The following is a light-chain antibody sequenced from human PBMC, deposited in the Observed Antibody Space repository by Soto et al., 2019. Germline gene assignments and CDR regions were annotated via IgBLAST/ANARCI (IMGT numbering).Light chain of an antibody. Sequence: QSVLTQPPSVSGAPGQRVTIPCTGNSSNLGAGYDVHWYQQLPGTAPKLVIYGNRNRPSGVPERFSGSKSGTSASLAITGLQAEDEADYFCTSYTGSNTLEVFGPGTKLTVL. V-gene: IGLV1-40*01. CDR2: GNR. CDR3: TSYTGSNTLEV. J-gene: IGLJ1*01. CDR1: SSNLGAGYD.